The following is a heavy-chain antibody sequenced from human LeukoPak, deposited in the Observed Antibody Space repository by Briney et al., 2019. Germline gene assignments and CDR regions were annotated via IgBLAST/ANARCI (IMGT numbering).Heavy chain of an antibody. Sequence: SETLSLTCTVSGGSINDYYWNWVRQPPGKGLEWIGYIYYRGATNSNPSLKGRVTTSIDTSKKEFSLKLSSVTAAGTAVYYCAGVFSGRRPFELWGQGTLVTVSS. V-gene: IGHV4-59*01. CDR3: AGVFSGRRPFEL. CDR2: IYYRGAT. CDR1: GGSINDYY. J-gene: IGHJ4*02. D-gene: IGHD3-10*01.